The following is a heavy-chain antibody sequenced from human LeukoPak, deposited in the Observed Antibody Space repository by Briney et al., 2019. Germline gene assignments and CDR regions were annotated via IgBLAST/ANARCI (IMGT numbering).Heavy chain of an antibody. CDR3: ARAAGDNWFDP. CDR2: IYYTGST. CDR1: GGSISGYY. V-gene: IGHV4-59*01. Sequence: TPSETLSLTCTVSGGSISGYYWSWVRQPPGKGLDWIGYIYYTGSTNYNPSLKSRVTISVDTSKNQFSLKLSSVTAEDTAVYYCARAAGDNWFDPWGQGTLVTVSS. D-gene: IGHD2-8*02. J-gene: IGHJ5*02.